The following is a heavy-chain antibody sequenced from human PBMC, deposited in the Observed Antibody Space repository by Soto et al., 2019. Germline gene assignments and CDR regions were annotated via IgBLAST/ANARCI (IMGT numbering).Heavy chain of an antibody. CDR2: IDDSETS. J-gene: IGHJ3*02. CDR3: ARDSGFRWAGTFAI. CDR1: GGSISSGGYY. Sequence: QVQLQESGPGLVKSSQTMSLTCTVSGGSISSGGYYWSWIRQHPGKAMEWIGYIDDSETSLYNPSLKSPVTISGDTSKNQVSLQLTSVTAAATAVCYCARDSGFRWAGTFAIWGQGAMCTVS. D-gene: IGHD1-1*01. V-gene: IGHV4-31*01.